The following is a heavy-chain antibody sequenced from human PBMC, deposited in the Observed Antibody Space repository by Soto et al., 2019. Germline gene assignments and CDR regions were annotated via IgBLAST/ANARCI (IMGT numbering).Heavy chain of an antibody. CDR3: AKFRIAVAYYFDY. D-gene: IGHD6-19*01. V-gene: IGHV3-23*01. Sequence: GGSLRLSCAASGFTFSSYAMSWVRQAPGKGLEWVSAISGSGSSTYYADSGKGRFTISRDNSKNTLYLQMNSLRAEDTAVYYCAKFRIAVAYYFDYWGQGTLVTVSS. CDR2: ISGSGSST. J-gene: IGHJ4*02. CDR1: GFTFSSYA.